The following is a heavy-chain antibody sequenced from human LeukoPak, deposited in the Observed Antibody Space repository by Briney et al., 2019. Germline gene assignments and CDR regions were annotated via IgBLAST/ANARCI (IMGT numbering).Heavy chain of an antibody. CDR2: ISSSGSTI. D-gene: IGHD3-10*02. Sequence: PGGSLRLSCAASGFTFSSYEMNWVRQAAGDGLEWVSYISSSGSTIYYADSVKGRFTISRDNAKNSLYLQMNSLRAEDTAVYYCAELGITMIGGVWGKGTTVTISS. CDR1: GFTFSSYE. J-gene: IGHJ6*04. CDR3: AELGITMIGGV. V-gene: IGHV3-48*03.